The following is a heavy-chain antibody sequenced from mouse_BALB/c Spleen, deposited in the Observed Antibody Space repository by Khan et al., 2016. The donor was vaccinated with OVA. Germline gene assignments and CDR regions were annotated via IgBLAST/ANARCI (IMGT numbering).Heavy chain of an antibody. V-gene: IGHV1-7*01. D-gene: IGHD1-1*01. Sequence: QVQLKQSGAELAKPGASVKMSCKASGYTFINYWILWVKQRPGQGLEWIGYINPSTGYTVYNQNFKDKATLTADKSSSTAYMQLSSLTSEDSAVYYCARRGLRWDFDYWGQGTTLTVSS. CDR3: ARRGLRWDFDY. CDR2: INPSTGYT. CDR1: GYTFINYW. J-gene: IGHJ2*01.